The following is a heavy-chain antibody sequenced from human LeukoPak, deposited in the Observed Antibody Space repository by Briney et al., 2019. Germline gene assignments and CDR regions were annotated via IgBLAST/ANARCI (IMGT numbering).Heavy chain of an antibody. CDR3: ASSKVVPAATYNWFDP. V-gene: IGHV4-39*07. J-gene: IGHJ5*02. Sequence: PSETLSLTCTVSGGSISSSSYYWSWIRQPPGKGLEWIGQINHSGSTNYNPSLKSRVTISVDTSKNQFSLKLSSVTAADTAVYYCASSKVVPAATYNWFDPWGLGNLVTVSS. CDR2: INHSGST. D-gene: IGHD2-2*01. CDR1: GGSISSSSYY.